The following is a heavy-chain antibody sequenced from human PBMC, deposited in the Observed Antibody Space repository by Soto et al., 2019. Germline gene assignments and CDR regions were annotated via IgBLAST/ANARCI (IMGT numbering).Heavy chain of an antibody. D-gene: IGHD3-3*01. CDR2: INHSGST. J-gene: IGHJ3*02. V-gene: IGHV4-34*01. CDR1: GGSFSGYY. Sequence: QVQLQQWGAGLLKPSETLSLTCAVYGGSFSGYYWSWIRQPPGKGLEWIGEINHSGSTNYNPSLKSRVTISVDTSKNQFSLKLSSVTAADTAVYYCARGLLEWPYDAFDIWGQGTMVTFSS. CDR3: ARGLLEWPYDAFDI.